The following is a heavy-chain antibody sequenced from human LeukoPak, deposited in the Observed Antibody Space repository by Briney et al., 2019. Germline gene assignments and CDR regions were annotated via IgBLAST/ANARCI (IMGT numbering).Heavy chain of an antibody. D-gene: IGHD2-8*01. CDR3: AKHSCTNGVCYTSPDAFDI. V-gene: IGHV3-23*01. CDR1: GFTFSSYA. J-gene: IGHJ3*02. CDR2: ISGSGGST. Sequence: GGSLRLSCAASGFTFSSYAMSWVRQAPGKGLEWVSAISGSGGSTYYADSVKGRFTISRDNSKNTLYLQMNSLRAEDTAVYYCAKHSCTNGVCYTSPDAFDIWGQGTMVTVSS.